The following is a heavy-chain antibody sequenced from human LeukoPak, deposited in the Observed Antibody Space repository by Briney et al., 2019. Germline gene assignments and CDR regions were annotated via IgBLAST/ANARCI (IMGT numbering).Heavy chain of an antibody. J-gene: IGHJ4*02. CDR2: IYYSGST. CDR1: GGSISSYY. V-gene: IGHV4-59*01. D-gene: IGHD3-22*01. Sequence: KPSETLSLTCTVSGGSISSYYWSWIRQPPGKGLEWIGYIYYSGSTNYNPSLKSRVTISVDTSKNQFSLKLSSVTAADTAVYYCARQIVVVSPFDYWGQGTLVTVSS. CDR3: ARQIVVVSPFDY.